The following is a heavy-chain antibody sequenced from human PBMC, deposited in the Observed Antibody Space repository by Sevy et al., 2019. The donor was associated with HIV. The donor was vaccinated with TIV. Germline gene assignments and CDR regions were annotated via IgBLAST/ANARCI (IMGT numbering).Heavy chain of an antibody. D-gene: IGHD3-16*01. CDR2: ISDRGTTI. CDR1: GFTFSDYY. V-gene: IGHV3-11*01. CDR3: XXXXXLRYFDF. J-gene: IGHJ2*01. Sequence: GGSLRLSCAASGFTFSDYYMSWIRQAPGRGLEWVSYISDRGTTIYYADSVKGRFTISRDNAKNSLYLQMNSLRAEDXXXXXXXXXXXLRYFDFWGLGTLVTVSS.